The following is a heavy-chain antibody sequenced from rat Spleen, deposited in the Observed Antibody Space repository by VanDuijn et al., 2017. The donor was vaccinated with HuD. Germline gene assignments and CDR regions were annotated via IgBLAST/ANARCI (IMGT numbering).Heavy chain of an antibody. CDR3: TRVNPYFDY. V-gene: IGHV2S63*01. CDR1: GFSLTDYS. J-gene: IGHJ2*01. D-gene: IGHD1-11*01. Sequence: VQLKESGPGLVQPSETLSLTCTVSGFSLTDYSVHWVRQPPGKGLEWMGIMWSGGSTAYNSALKSRLSISRDTSKSQVFLKINSLQTEDTAIYYCTRVNPYFDYWGQGVMVTVSS. CDR2: MWSGGST.